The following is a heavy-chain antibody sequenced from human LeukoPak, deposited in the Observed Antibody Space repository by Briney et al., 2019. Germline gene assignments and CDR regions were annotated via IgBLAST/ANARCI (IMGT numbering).Heavy chain of an antibody. J-gene: IGHJ6*02. D-gene: IGHD6-13*01. CDR3: AKDIGKAAAGNLESYGLDV. V-gene: IGHV3-9*01. CDR1: GFTLRDFA. CDR2: ISWDSGSI. Sequence: PGRSLKLSCAVSGFTLRDFAMHWVRQAPGKGLEWVSGISWDSGSIGYADTVKGRFTVSRDNAKNFLYLQMNSLRSEDTALYYCAKDIGKAAAGNLESYGLDVWGQGTTVIVSS.